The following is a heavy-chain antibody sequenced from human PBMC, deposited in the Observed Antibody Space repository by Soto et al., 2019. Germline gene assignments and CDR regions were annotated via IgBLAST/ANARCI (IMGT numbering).Heavy chain of an antibody. V-gene: IGHV6-1*01. J-gene: IGHJ6*02. CDR3: ARDLSGSSNYYYYGMDV. D-gene: IGHD5-18*01. CDR2: TYYRSKWYN. CDR1: GYSVSSNSAA. Sequence: QTRSLTWAISGYSVSSNSAAWNWIRQSPSRGLEWLGRTYYRSKWYNDYAVSVKSRITINPDTSKNQFSLQLNSVTPEDTAVYYCARDLSGSSNYYYYGMDVWGQGTTVTVSS.